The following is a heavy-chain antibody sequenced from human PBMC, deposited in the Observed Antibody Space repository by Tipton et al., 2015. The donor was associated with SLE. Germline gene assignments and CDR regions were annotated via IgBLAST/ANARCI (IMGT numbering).Heavy chain of an antibody. J-gene: IGHJ5*02. V-gene: IGHV4-4*07. CDR1: GDSISSHY. Sequence: TLSLTCTVSGDSISSHYWSWIRQPAGKGLEWIGRIYPSGSINYNPSLKSRVSMSVDTSKNQFSLKLSSVTAADTPVYYCARDGRGYCDNSGCSEYHWFDPWGQGTLVTVSS. CDR3: ARDGRGYCDNSGCSEYHWFDP. D-gene: IGHD2-15*01. CDR2: IYPSGSI.